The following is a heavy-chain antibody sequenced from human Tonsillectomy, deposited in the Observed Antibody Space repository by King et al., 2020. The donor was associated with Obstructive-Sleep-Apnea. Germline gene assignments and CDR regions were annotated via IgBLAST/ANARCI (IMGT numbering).Heavy chain of an antibody. Sequence: LQLQESGPGLVKPSETLSLTCTVSGGSISSSSYYWGWIRQPPGKGLEWIGRIYYSGCTYSNPSLKSRVTISVDTSKNQFSLKLSSVTAADTAVYYCASNPGIASYWGQGTLVTVSS. J-gene: IGHJ4*02. D-gene: IGHD6-13*01. V-gene: IGHV4-39*01. CDR1: GGSISSSSYY. CDR3: ASNPGIASY. CDR2: IYYSGCT.